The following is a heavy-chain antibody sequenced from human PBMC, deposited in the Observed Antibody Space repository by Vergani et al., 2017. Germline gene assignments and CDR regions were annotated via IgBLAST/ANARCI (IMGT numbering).Heavy chain of an antibody. CDR1: GGSISSYY. V-gene: IGHV4-59*01. J-gene: IGHJ5*02. Sequence: QVQLQESGPGLVKPSETLSLTCTVSGGSISSYYWSWIRQPPGKGLEWIGYIYYSGNTNYNPSLKSRVTISVDTSKNQFSLKLSSVTAADTAVYYCASEDSGSYYPSWGQGTLVTVSS. CDR2: IYYSGNT. D-gene: IGHD3-10*01. CDR3: ASEDSGSYYPS.